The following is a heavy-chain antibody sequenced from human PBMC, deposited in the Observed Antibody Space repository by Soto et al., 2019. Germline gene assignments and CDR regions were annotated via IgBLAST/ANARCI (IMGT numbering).Heavy chain of an antibody. D-gene: IGHD3-3*01. Sequence: QVQLVQSGAEVKKPGASVKVSCKASGYTFTSYGISWVRQAPGQGLEWMGWISAYNGNTNYAQKLQGRVNMTTDTYTSTAYMELRSLRSDDTAVYYCARDTEAYYDFWSGGDTDYWGQGTLVTVSS. V-gene: IGHV1-18*01. CDR1: GYTFTSYG. CDR2: ISAYNGNT. J-gene: IGHJ4*02. CDR3: ARDTEAYYDFWSGGDTDY.